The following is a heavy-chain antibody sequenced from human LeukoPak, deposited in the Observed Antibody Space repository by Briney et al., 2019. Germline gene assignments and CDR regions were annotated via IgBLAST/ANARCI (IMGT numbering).Heavy chain of an antibody. CDR3: ARDLRVVVPAAQGAFDI. Sequence: GASVKVSCKASVGTFSSYAISWVRQARGPGLEWRGGIIPIFGTANYAQKFQGRVTITADESTSTAYMELTSLRSEDTAVYYCARDLRVVVPAAQGAFDIWGQGTMVTVSS. CDR2: IIPIFGTA. D-gene: IGHD2-2*01. J-gene: IGHJ3*02. CDR1: VGTFSSYA. V-gene: IGHV1-69*13.